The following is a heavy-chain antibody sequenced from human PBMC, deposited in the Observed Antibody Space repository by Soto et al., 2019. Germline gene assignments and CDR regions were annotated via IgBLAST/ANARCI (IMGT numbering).Heavy chain of an antibody. CDR1: GSSIHTYNFF. V-gene: IGHV4-39*01. J-gene: IGHJ5*02. Sequence: SETLWFTCTAGGSSIHTYNFFWAWVRQPPGKGLEWIASIHYGGNAYYSPSLSTRVTISRDTSKNRVSLELTSVTAADTAVHYCARVNVPHDLCGQGSLV. CDR2: IHYGGNA. CDR3: ARVNVPHDL.